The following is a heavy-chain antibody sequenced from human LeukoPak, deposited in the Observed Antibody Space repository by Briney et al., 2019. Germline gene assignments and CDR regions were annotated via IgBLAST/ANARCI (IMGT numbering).Heavy chain of an antibody. CDR2: MNPNSGNT. J-gene: IGHJ5*02. V-gene: IGHV1-8*01. D-gene: IGHD3-9*01. CDR3: ARRSFDWLLSGWFDP. Sequence: ASVKVSCKASGYTFTSYDINWVRQATGQGLEWMGWMNPNSGNTGYTQKFQGRVTMTRNTSISTAYMELSSLRSEDTAVYYRARRSFDWLLSGWFDPWGQGTLVTVSS. CDR1: GYTFTSYD.